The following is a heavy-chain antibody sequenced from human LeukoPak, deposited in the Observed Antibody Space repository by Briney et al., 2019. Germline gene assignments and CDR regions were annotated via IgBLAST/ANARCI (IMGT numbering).Heavy chain of an antibody. D-gene: IGHD6-13*01. CDR3: ARGIAAAPDWFDP. Sequence: SETLSLTCTVSGGSISSYYWSWIRQPPGKGLEWIGYIYYSGSTNCNPSLKSRVTISVDTSKNQFSLKLSPVTAADTAVYYCARGIAAAPDWFDPWGQGTLVTVSS. CDR1: GGSISSYY. J-gene: IGHJ5*02. CDR2: IYYSGST. V-gene: IGHV4-59*01.